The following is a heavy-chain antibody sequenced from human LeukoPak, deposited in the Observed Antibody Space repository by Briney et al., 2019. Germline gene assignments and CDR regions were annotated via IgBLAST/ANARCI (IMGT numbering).Heavy chain of an antibody. CDR3: ARDREPVYSSSSYGMDV. CDR2: ISAYNGNT. D-gene: IGHD6-13*01. Sequence: ASVKVSCKASGYTFTSYDINWVRQAPGQGLEWMGWISAYNGNTNYAQKLQGRVTMTTDKSTSTAYMELRSLRSDDAAVYYCARDREPVYSSSSYGMDVWGQGTTVTVSS. CDR1: GYTFTSYD. J-gene: IGHJ6*01. V-gene: IGHV1-18*01.